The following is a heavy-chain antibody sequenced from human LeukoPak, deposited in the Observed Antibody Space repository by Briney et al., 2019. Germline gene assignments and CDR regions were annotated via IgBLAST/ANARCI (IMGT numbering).Heavy chain of an antibody. Sequence: SETLSLTCTVSGGSISSYYWSWIRQPAGKGLEWIGRIYTSGSTDYNPPLKSRVTMSVDTSKNQFSLKLSSVTAADTAVYYCVRGRYDSSGYFALDIWGQGTMVTVSS. CDR3: VRGRYDSSGYFALDI. V-gene: IGHV4-4*07. D-gene: IGHD3-22*01. CDR1: GGSISSYY. CDR2: IYTSGST. J-gene: IGHJ3*02.